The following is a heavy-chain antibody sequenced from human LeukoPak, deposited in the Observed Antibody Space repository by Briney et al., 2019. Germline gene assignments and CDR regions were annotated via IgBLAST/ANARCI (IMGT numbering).Heavy chain of an antibody. D-gene: IGHD1-26*01. CDR2: ISYDGSNK. J-gene: IGHJ4*01. V-gene: IGHV3-30*18. CDR3: AKASNGGSYYGVIIDY. Sequence: GGNLRLSCAASGFTFSTYGMHWVRQAPGKGLEWVAVISYDGSNKYYTDSVKGRFTISRDNSKNTLYLQMNSLRAEDTAVYYCAKASNGGSYYGVIIDYWGQRTLVTVSS. CDR1: GFTFSTYG.